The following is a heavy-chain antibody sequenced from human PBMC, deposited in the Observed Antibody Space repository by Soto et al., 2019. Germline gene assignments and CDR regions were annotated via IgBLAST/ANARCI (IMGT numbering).Heavy chain of an antibody. D-gene: IGHD3-16*01. J-gene: IGHJ4*02. CDR1: GFTLSTYA. CDR3: PKDAVSNDGLCLMNH. Sequence: GGSRRLSCAASGFTLSTYAMSWVRQAPGKGLECVSGIVVSGDEIHYADSVKGRFTISKDNSKNTLYLQINSLRADDTAVYYWPKDAVSNDGLCLMNHWGRGTLVAVSS. CDR2: IVVSGDEI. V-gene: IGHV3-23*01.